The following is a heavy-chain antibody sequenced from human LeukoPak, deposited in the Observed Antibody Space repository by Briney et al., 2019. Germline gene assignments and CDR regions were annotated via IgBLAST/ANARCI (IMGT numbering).Heavy chain of an antibody. D-gene: IGHD3-22*01. CDR1: GFTFSSHS. CDR2: ITTTGSRI. V-gene: IGHV3-21*01. Sequence: PGGSLRLSCAASGFTFSSHSMNWVRQAPGKGLEWVSSITTTGSRIYYADSVKGRFTISRDNAKNSLYLQMDSLRPDDTAVYYCARDYLLLPYYYYMDVWGKGTTVTVSS. CDR3: ARDYLLLPYYYYMDV. J-gene: IGHJ6*03.